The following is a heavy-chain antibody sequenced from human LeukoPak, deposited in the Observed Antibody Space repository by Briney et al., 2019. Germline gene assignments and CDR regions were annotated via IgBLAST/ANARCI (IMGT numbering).Heavy chain of an antibody. Sequence: SVKVSCKASGGTFSSYAISWVRQAPGQGLEWMGRIIPIFGTANYAQKFQGRVTITTDESTSTAYMELSSLSSEDTAVYYCARDCTYDSSGYATFGYWGQGTLVTVSS. D-gene: IGHD3-22*01. CDR1: GGTFSSYA. CDR3: ARDCTYDSSGYATFGY. J-gene: IGHJ4*02. V-gene: IGHV1-69*05. CDR2: IIPIFGTA.